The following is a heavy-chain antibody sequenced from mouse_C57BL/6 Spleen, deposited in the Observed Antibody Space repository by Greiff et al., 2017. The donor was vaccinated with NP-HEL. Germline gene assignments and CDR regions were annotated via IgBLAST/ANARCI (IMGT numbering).Heavy chain of an antibody. CDR2: IDPSDSET. CDR1: GYTFTSYW. CDR3: ARGLRYQQGYFDV. J-gene: IGHJ1*03. Sequence: QVQLQQPGAELVRPGSSVKLSCKASGYTFTSYWMHWVKQRPIQGLEWIGNIDPSDSETHYNQKFKDKATLTVDKSSSTAYMQLSSLTSEDSAVYYCARGLRYQQGYFDVWGTGTTVTVSS. D-gene: IGHD1-1*01. V-gene: IGHV1-52*01.